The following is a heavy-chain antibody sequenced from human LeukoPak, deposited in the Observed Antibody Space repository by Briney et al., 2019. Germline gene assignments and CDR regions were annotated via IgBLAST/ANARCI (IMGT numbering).Heavy chain of an antibody. CDR2: MLTSGST. V-gene: IGHV4-61*02. J-gene: IGHJ6*03. D-gene: IGHD3-16*01. CDR3: ARGIYGGAYMDV. CDR1: GGSGGSISSSNY. Sequence: TSETLSLTCAVSGGSGGSISSSNYWSWVRQPPGKGLEWIGRMLTSGSTNHNPSLKSRVTISVDTSKNQFSLKLTSVTAADTAVYYCARGIYGGAYMDVWGKGTTVTVSS.